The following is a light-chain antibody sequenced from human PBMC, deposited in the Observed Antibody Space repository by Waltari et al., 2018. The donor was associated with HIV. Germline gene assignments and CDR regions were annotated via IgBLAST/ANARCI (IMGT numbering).Light chain of an antibody. CDR3: QQSYNTPYT. J-gene: IGKJ2*01. V-gene: IGKV1-39*01. Sequence: DIQMTQSPSSLSASIGDRVTITFRASQSINTYLNWYQHKPGKAPKVLIYVTSNLQSGVPSRFSGSGFGTDFTLTISSLQPDDFAIYYCQQSYNTPYTFGQGTKLEI. CDR2: VTS. CDR1: QSINTY.